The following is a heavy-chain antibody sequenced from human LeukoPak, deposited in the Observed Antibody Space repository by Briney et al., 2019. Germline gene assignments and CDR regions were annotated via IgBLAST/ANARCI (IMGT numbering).Heavy chain of an antibody. CDR1: GGSISSYY. J-gene: IGHJ4*02. D-gene: IGHD3-22*01. V-gene: IGHV4-59*08. CDR3: ASQYYDSSGYYFGPIDC. CDR2: IYYSVST. Sequence: SETLSLTCTVSGGSISSYYWSWIRQPPGKGLEWIGYIYYSVSTNYNPSLKSRVTISVDTSKNQFSLKLSSVTAADTAVYYCASQYYDSSGYYFGPIDCWGQGTLVTVSS.